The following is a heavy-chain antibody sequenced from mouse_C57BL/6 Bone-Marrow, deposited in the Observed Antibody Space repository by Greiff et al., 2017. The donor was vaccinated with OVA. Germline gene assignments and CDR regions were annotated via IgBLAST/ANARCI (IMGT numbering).Heavy chain of an antibody. CDR2: ISSGGSYT. V-gene: IGHV5-6*01. CDR1: GFTFSSYG. D-gene: IGHD2-2*01. J-gene: IGHJ3*01. Sequence: DVQLVESGGDLVKPGGSLKLSCAASGFTFSSYGMSWVRQTPDKRLEWVATISSGGSYTYYPDSVKGRFTISRDNAKNTLYLQMSSLKSEDTAMYYCARHGRRCYYGYDRFAYWGQGTLVTVSA. CDR3: ARHGRRCYYGYDRFAY.